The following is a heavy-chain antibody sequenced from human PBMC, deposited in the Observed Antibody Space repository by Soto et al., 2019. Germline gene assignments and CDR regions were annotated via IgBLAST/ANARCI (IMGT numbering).Heavy chain of an antibody. D-gene: IGHD2-21*01. V-gene: IGHV3-33*01. CDR1: GFIFSAYG. CDR3: ARCKQKVIHCAMDV. J-gene: IGHJ6*02. Sequence: QVHLVESGGGAVQAGRSLRVSCATSGFIFSAYGMHWVHQAPGKGLEWVAFINYDGSSKFYGDSVKGRFTVSRDNSKNTVFLQLNSLRGEDTATYYCARCKQKVIHCAMDVWGQGATVTVTS. CDR2: INYDGSSK.